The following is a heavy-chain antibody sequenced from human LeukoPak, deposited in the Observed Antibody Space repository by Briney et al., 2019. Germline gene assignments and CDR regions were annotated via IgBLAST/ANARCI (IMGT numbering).Heavy chain of an antibody. CDR2: INYSGST. CDR1: GGSVGSYY. V-gene: IGHV4-39*07. CDR3: ARGAQDYYGDYSWYFDL. Sequence: SETLSLTCLVSGGSVGSYYWGWIRQPPGKGLEWIGTINYSGSTYYSPSLESRVTISIDTSNNQFSLMLSSVTAADTAVYYCARGAQDYYGDYSWYFDLWGRGTLVTVSS. D-gene: IGHD4-17*01. J-gene: IGHJ2*01.